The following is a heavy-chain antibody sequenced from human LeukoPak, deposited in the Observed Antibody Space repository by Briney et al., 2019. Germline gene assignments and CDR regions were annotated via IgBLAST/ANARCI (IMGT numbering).Heavy chain of an antibody. Sequence: PGGSLRLSCAASGFTFSSYGMHWVRQAPGKGLEWVAFIRYDGSNKYYADSVKGRFTISRDNSKNTLCLQMNSLRAEDTAVYYCAKGIAVAGSFQDYWGQGTLVTVSS. V-gene: IGHV3-30*02. D-gene: IGHD6-19*01. CDR2: IRYDGSNK. J-gene: IGHJ4*02. CDR1: GFTFSSYG. CDR3: AKGIAVAGSFQDY.